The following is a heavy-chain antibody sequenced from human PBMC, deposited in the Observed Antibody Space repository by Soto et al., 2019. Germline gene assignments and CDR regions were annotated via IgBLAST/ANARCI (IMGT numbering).Heavy chain of an antibody. CDR3: ARAQTYYDILTGHIDY. D-gene: IGHD3-9*01. CDR2: IIPILGIA. V-gene: IGHV1-69*02. CDR1: GGTFSSYT. J-gene: IGHJ4*02. Sequence: QVQLVQSGDEVKKPGSSVNVSCKASGGTFSSYTISWVRQAPGQGLEWMGGIIPILGIANYAQKFQGRVTITADNSTSTADMELSSLRSEDTAVDYCARAQTYYDILTGHIDYWGQGTLVTVSS.